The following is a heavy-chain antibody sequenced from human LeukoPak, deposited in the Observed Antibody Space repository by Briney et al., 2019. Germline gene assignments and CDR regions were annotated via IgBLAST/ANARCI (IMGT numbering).Heavy chain of an antibody. CDR3: ARRLLGYCSGGSCYSGYFQH. J-gene: IGHJ1*01. Sequence: SETLSLTCAVYGGPFSGYYWSWIRQPPGKGLEWIGEINHNGSTNYNPSLKSRVTISVDTSKNQFSLKLISVTAADTAVYYCARRLLGYCSGGSCYSGYFQHWGQGTLVTVSS. CDR2: INHNGST. V-gene: IGHV4-34*01. CDR1: GGPFSGYY. D-gene: IGHD2-15*01.